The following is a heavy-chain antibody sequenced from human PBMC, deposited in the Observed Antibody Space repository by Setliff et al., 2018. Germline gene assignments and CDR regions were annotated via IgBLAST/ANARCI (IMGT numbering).Heavy chain of an antibody. Sequence: ASVKVSCKTSGYAFITFGMSWVRQAPGQGLEWMGWMSPVYGIANYARKFQGRVTLTTDTSTATVYMELKNLRSDDTAVYYCARSSGPRVVLAADFDYWGQGTLVTVSS. D-gene: IGHD5-12*01. CDR3: ARSSGPRVVLAADFDY. V-gene: IGHV1-18*01. CDR2: MSPVYGIA. CDR1: GYAFITFG. J-gene: IGHJ4*02.